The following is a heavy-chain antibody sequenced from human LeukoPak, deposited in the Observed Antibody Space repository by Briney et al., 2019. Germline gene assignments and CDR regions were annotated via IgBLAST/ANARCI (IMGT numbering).Heavy chain of an antibody. CDR3: ARDPPMVITPGDDY. CDR1: GYTFTGYY. J-gene: IGHJ4*02. D-gene: IGHD3-22*01. Sequence: ASVKVSCKASGYTFTGYYMHWVRRAPGQGLEWMGWINPNSGGTNYAQKFQGRVTMTRDTSISTAYMELSRLRSDDTAVYYCARDPPMVITPGDDYWGQGTLVTVSS. CDR2: INPNSGGT. V-gene: IGHV1-2*02.